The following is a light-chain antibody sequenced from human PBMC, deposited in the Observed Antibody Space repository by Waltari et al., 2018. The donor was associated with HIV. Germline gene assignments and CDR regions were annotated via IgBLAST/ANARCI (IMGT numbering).Light chain of an antibody. Sequence: QSALTQPASVSGSPGQSITISCTGTSSDIGTHNYVAWYQLPPGRAPKLMIYGVNSRPSGVSDLCSGSKSANTAALTISGLQPEDEADYYCSSYTRRTLYVFGTGTTVTV. CDR2: GVN. CDR1: SSDIGTHNY. CDR3: SSYTRRTLYV. V-gene: IGLV2-14*01. J-gene: IGLJ1*01.